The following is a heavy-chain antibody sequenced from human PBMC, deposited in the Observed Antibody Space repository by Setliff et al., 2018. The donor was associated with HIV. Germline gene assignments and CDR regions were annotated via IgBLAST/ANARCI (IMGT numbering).Heavy chain of an antibody. D-gene: IGHD6-19*01. CDR3: ARGSCSGCYLPDY. Sequence: ASVKVSCKASGGTFSSYAISWVRHAPGQGLEWMGGIIPIFGTANYAQKFQGRVTITADESTSTAYMELSSLRSEDTAVYYCARGSCSGCYLPDYWGLGTLVTVSS. J-gene: IGHJ4*02. CDR2: IIPIFGTA. V-gene: IGHV1-69*13. CDR1: GGTFSSYA.